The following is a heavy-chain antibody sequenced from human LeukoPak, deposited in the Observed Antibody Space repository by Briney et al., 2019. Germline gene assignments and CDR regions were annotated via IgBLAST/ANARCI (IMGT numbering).Heavy chain of an antibody. CDR2: INSDASST. J-gene: IGHJ4*02. Sequence: PGGSLRLSCAASGFTFSSYWMHWVRQAPGKRLVWVSGINSDASSTTYADSVKGRFTISRDNAKNTLYLQVNSLRAEDTAVYYCARVPGGSDYTLDCWGQGTLVTVSS. V-gene: IGHV3-74*01. CDR3: ARVPGGSDYTLDC. CDR1: GFTFSSYW. D-gene: IGHD5-12*01.